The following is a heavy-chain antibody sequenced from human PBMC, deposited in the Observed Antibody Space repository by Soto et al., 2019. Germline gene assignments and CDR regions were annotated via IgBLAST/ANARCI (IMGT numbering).Heavy chain of an antibody. CDR1: GGTFSSYA. CDR2: IIPIFGTA. J-gene: IGHJ6*02. CDR3: ARGRKGIAARPYYYYGMDV. V-gene: IGHV1-69*06. Sequence: GASVKVSCKASGGTFSSYAISWVRQAPGQGFEWMGGIIPIFGTANYAQKFQGRVTITADKSTSTAYMELSSLRSEDTAVYYCARGRKGIAARPYYYYGMDVWGQGTTVTVSS. D-gene: IGHD6-6*01.